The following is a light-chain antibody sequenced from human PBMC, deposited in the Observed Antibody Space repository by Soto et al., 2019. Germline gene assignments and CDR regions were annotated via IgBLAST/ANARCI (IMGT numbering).Light chain of an antibody. J-gene: IGLJ2*01. CDR2: DVS. CDR3: SSYRSSSTDIV. Sequence: QSALTQPASVSGSPGQSITISCTGTSSDVGGYNYVSWYQHHPGKAPKVIIYDVSDRPSGVSNRLSGSKSGNTASLTISGLQAEDEADYYCSSYRSSSTDIVFGGGTKLTVL. V-gene: IGLV2-14*03. CDR1: SSDVGGYNY.